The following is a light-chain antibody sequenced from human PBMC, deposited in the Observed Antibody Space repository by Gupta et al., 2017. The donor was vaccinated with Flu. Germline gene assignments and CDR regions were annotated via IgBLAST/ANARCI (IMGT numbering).Light chain of an antibody. CDR1: TIRRKT. CDR2: DDS. Sequence: SVVLTQPPSVSVAPGQTAMISCGGDTIRRKTVHWYQRKPGQAPVLVLYDDSERPAGIPERFSGSTSGSTASLTISRVEAGDEADYFCQAWDSTSGVFGTGTKVTVL. CDR3: QAWDSTSGV. V-gene: IGLV3-21*02. J-gene: IGLJ1*01.